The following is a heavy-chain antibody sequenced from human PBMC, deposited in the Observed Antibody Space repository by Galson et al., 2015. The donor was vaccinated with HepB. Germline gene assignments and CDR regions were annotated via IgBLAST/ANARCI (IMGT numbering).Heavy chain of an antibody. Sequence: SLRLACAACGFSFSNAWMSWVRQAPGKGLEWVGGIKGKTDGGTTDYAAPVKGRFTISRDDSKNTLYLQMNSLNTEDTAVYYCTTVLGITMVRGVYWGQGTLVTVSS. J-gene: IGHJ4*02. CDR3: TTVLGITMVRGVY. V-gene: IGHV3-15*01. CDR2: IKGKTDGGTT. D-gene: IGHD3-10*01. CDR1: GFSFSNAW.